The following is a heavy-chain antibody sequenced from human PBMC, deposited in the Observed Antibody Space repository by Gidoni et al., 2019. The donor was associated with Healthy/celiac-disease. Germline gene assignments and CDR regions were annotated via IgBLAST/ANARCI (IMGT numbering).Heavy chain of an antibody. CDR1: GFTFSSYA. Sequence: EVQLLESGGGLVQPGGSLRLSCAASGFTFSSYAMGWVRQAPGKGLEWVSAISGSGGSTYYADSVKGRFTISRDNSKNTLYLQMNSLRAEDTAVYYCAKCKYDFWSGYNAFDIWGQGTMVTVSS. CDR3: AKCKYDFWSGYNAFDI. J-gene: IGHJ3*02. D-gene: IGHD3-3*01. CDR2: ISGSGGST. V-gene: IGHV3-23*01.